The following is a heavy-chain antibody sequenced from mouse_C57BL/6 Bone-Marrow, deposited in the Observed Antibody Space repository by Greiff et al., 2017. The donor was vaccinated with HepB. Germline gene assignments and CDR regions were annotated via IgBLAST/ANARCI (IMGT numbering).Heavy chain of an antibody. CDR2: IWWDDDK. CDR1: GFSLSTFGMG. CDR3: ARKPYDYDGAWFAY. V-gene: IGHV8-8*01. Sequence: QVTLKESGPGILQPSQTLSLTCSFSGFSLSTFGMGVGWIRQPSGKGLEWLAHIWWDDDKYYNPALKRRLTISKDTSKNQVFLKIANVDTADTATYYCARKPYDYDGAWFAYWGQGTLVTVSA. J-gene: IGHJ3*01. D-gene: IGHD2-4*01.